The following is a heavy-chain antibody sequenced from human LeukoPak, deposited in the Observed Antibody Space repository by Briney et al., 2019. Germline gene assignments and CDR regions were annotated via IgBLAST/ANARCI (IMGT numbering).Heavy chain of an antibody. CDR3: ARVDTAMALDY. V-gene: IGHV1-46*02. J-gene: IGHJ4*02. Sequence: ASVKVSCKASGYTFNSFYIHWVRQAPGQGLEWMGIINPSGGSTSYAQKFQGRVTMTRDTSTSTVYMELSSLRSEDTAVYYCARVDTAMALDYWGQGTLVTVSS. CDR2: INPSGGST. D-gene: IGHD5-18*01. CDR1: GYTFNSFY.